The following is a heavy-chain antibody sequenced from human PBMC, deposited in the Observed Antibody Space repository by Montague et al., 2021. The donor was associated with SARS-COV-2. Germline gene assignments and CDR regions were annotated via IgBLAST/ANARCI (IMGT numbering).Heavy chain of an antibody. Sequence: SETLSLTCTVSGGSVSSGSYYWSWIRQPPGKGLEWIGYINYSGSTNYNPSLKSRVTISVDMSRNQFSLKLRSVTAADTAIYYCARPGPAAFHYAMDVWGQGTTVTVSS. CDR3: ARPGPAAFHYAMDV. V-gene: IGHV4-61*01. J-gene: IGHJ6*02. CDR2: INYSGST. CDR1: GGSVSSGSYY.